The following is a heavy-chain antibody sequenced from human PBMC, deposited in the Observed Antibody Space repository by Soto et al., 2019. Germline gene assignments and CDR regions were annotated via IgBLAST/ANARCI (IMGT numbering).Heavy chain of an antibody. D-gene: IGHD6-13*01. CDR1: QVDFSLYS. Sequence: KTGGSLRLSCVASQVDFSLYSMNWVRQAPGKGLEWVASICKKGKYIYYLDSLKGRFTISRDNARNTLYLQINDLREEDTAMYYCSRDVAGGQHSYPYWGRGTLVTVSS. CDR3: SRDVAGGQHSYPY. CDR2: ICKKGKYI. J-gene: IGHJ4*01. V-gene: IGHV3-21*06.